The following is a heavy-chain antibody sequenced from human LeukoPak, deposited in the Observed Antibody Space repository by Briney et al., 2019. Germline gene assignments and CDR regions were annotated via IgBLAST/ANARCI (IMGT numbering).Heavy chain of an antibody. D-gene: IGHD6-25*01. CDR3: ARDSAADDNDFDV. V-gene: IGHV3-33*08. CDR2: IWSHGNRK. CDR1: GFTFSSYW. J-gene: IGHJ3*01. Sequence: GGSLRLSCAASGFTFSSYWMDWVRQVPGKGLEWVAVIWSHGNRKHHSDSVEGRFAISRDNSKDILYLQMNNLRAEDTALYYCARDSAADDNDFDVWGQGTMVTVSS.